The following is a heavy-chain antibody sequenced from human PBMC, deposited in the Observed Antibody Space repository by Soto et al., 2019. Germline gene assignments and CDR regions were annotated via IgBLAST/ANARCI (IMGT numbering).Heavy chain of an antibody. D-gene: IGHD6-13*01. J-gene: IGHJ6*01. Sequence: EVQLVESGGGLVKPGGSLRLSCTASRLIFSNYGMNWVRQAAGKRPEWVSYIRSGGEYIDYADSVKGRLTISRDNANNLLYLPLCTPGVEDTAVYYCATDGAAGAVMGVWGQGTTVSVSS. CDR3: ATDGAAGAVMGV. V-gene: IGHV3-21*06. CDR2: IRSGGEYI. CDR1: RLIFSNYG.